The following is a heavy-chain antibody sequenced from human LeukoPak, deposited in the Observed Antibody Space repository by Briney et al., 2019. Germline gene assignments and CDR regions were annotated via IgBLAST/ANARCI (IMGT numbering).Heavy chain of an antibody. CDR1: GYSFTDYY. D-gene: IGHD4-17*01. CDR2: INPNSGGT. CDR3: AREHHGDYLVEY. V-gene: IGHV1-2*06. J-gene: IGHJ4*02. Sequence: GASVKVSCKASGYSFTDYYMLWVRQAPGQGLEWMGRINPNSGGTNYAQKFQGRVTITRDTSISTVYMELSRLTSDDTAVYYCAREHHGDYLVEYWGQGTLVTVSS.